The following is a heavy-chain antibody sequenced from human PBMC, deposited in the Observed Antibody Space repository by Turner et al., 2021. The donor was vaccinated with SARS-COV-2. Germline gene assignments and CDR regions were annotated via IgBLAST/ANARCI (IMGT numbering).Heavy chain of an antibody. V-gene: IGHV1-2*04. CDR1: GYTFTGYY. CDR3: AREDRGYSYGYGRFDP. D-gene: IGHD5-18*01. J-gene: IGHJ5*02. CDR2: INHNSGGT. Sequence: QVQLVQSGAEVKKPGASVKVSCKASGYTFTGYYMHWVRQAPGQGLGWMGWINHNSGGTNYAQKFQGWVTMTRDTSISTAYMELSRLRSDDTAVYYCAREDRGYSYGYGRFDPWGQGTLVTVSS.